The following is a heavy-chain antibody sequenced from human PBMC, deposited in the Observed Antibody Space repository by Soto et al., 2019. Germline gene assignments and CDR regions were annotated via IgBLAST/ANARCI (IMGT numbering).Heavy chain of an antibody. V-gene: IGHV3-33*01. J-gene: IGHJ4*02. CDR3: ARAGDIVATILTYFDY. CDR1: GFTFSSYG. CDR2: IWYDGSNK. Sequence: GSLRLSCAASGFTFSSYGMHWVRQAPGKGLEWVAVIWYDGSNKYYADSVKGRFTISRDNSKNTLYLQMNSLRAEDTAVYYCARAGDIVATILTYFDYWGQGTLVTVSS. D-gene: IGHD5-12*01.